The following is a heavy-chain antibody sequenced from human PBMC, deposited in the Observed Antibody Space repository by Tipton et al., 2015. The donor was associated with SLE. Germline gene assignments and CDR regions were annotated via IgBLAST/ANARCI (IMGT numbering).Heavy chain of an antibody. CDR2: INHSGST. Sequence: TLSLTCAVYGGSFSGYYWSWIRQPPGKGLERIGEINHSGSTNYNPSLKSRVTISVDTSKNQFSLILRSVTAADTAVYYCASGILTGNAAFDVWGQGTMVTVSP. J-gene: IGHJ3*01. V-gene: IGHV4-34*01. CDR3: ASGILTGNAAFDV. CDR1: GGSFSGYY. D-gene: IGHD3-9*01.